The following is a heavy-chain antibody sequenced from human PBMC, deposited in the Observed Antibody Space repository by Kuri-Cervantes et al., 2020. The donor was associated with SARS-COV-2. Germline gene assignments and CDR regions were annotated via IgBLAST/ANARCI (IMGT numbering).Heavy chain of an antibody. J-gene: IGHJ4*02. CDR2: ISGSSGGT. CDR3: ARFRGYDFWSGWGTHDF. CDR1: GLTVFSHA. V-gene: IGHV3-23*01. D-gene: IGHD3/OR15-3a*01. Sequence: GGSLRLSCAVSGLTVFSHAWINWVRQAPGKGLEWVSAISGSSGGTYTDYRDSVKGRFTISRDYSKNTLYLEMNNLRADDTAVYYCARFRGYDFWSGWGTHDFWGQGTVVTVSS.